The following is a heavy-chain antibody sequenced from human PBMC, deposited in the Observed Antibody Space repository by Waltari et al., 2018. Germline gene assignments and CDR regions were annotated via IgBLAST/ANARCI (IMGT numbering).Heavy chain of an antibody. CDR2: TDYIRNP. V-gene: IGHV4-30-4*08. CDR3: VRGRYYYNSSGRGTSHWYFDL. Sequence: QVQLQESGPGLVRPSQTLSLTCTVSGGSISSGDYYWSWIRQPPGKGLEWSGNTDYIRNPSCKPSLRSRVTISVDTSKNQFSLKLSSVTVADTAVYYCVRGRYYYNSSGRGTSHWYFDLWGCGTLVTVSS. D-gene: IGHD3-22*01. CDR1: GGSISSGDYY. J-gene: IGHJ2*01.